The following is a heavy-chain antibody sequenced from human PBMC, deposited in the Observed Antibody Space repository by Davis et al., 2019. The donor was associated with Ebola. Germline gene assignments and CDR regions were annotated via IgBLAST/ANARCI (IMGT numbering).Heavy chain of an antibody. D-gene: IGHD6-19*01. Sequence: GESLKISCKGSGYSFTSYWIGWVRQMPGKGLEWMGIIYPGDSETRYSPSFQGQVTISADKSISTAYLQWCSLKASDTAMYHCARQIRSSGYFDYWGQGTLVTVSS. CDR3: ARQIRSSGYFDY. J-gene: IGHJ4*02. CDR2: IYPGDSET. CDR1: GYSFTSYW. V-gene: IGHV5-51*01.